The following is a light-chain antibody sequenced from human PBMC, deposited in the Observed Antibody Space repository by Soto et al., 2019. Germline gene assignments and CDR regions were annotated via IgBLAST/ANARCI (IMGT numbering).Light chain of an antibody. Sequence: QSVLTQPASVSGSPGQSVAISCTGTSSDVGSYNCVSWYQQSPGTAPKLLIYDVSNRPSGVPDRFSGSKSGNTASLTISGLQAEDEADYYCSSFTSSDTYVFGTGTKVTVL. CDR3: SSFTSSDTYV. J-gene: IGLJ1*01. V-gene: IGLV2-18*02. CDR2: DVS. CDR1: SSDVGSYNC.